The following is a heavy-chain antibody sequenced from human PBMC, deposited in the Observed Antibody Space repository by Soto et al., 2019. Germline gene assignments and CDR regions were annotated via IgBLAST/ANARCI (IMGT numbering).Heavy chain of an antibody. CDR1: GGTFSSHA. CDR2: IIPMFGTA. D-gene: IGHD6-13*01. V-gene: IGHV1-69*13. J-gene: IGHJ5*02. Sequence: SVKVSCKAPGGTFSSHAISWVRQAPGQGLEWMGGIIPMFGTANYAEKFQGRLSLTADASATTVYMQLSSLRAEATAVYYCAKDIDALVYSSSFVSWGQGTLVTVSS. CDR3: AKDIDALVYSSSFVS.